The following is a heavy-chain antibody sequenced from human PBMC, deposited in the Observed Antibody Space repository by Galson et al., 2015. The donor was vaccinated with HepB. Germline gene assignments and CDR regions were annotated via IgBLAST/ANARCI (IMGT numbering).Heavy chain of an antibody. V-gene: IGHV1-18*01. D-gene: IGHD1-7*01. J-gene: IGHJ4*02. CDR3: AKDPVMYNWNYVNYFDY. CDR2: ISAYNGNT. CDR1: GYTFSNYG. Sequence: SVKVSCKASGYTFSNYGITWVRQAPGQGLEWMGWISAYNGNTNYAQKLQGRVTMTTDTSTSTAYMELRSLRSDDTAVYYCAKDPVMYNWNYVNYFDYWSAGTLIIVSS.